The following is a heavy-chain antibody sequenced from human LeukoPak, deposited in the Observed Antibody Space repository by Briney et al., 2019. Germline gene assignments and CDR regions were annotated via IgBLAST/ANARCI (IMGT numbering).Heavy chain of an antibody. J-gene: IGHJ2*01. Sequence: SETLSLTCTVSGGSISSYYWSWIRQPPGKGLEWIGYIYYSGSTNYNPSLKSRVTISVDTSKNQFSLKLSSVTAADTAVYYCARQEVGATLYWYFDLWGRGTLVTVSS. CDR1: GGSISSYY. CDR3: ARQEVGATLYWYFDL. D-gene: IGHD1-26*01. V-gene: IGHV4-59*08. CDR2: IYYSGST.